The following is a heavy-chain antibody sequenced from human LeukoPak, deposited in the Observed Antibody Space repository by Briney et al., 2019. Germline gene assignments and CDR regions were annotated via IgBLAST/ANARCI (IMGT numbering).Heavy chain of an antibody. CDR2: ISGSGGST. CDR3: AKMRWELHAPFHYFDY. Sequence: GGSLRLSCAASGFTFSSYAMSWVRQAPGKGLEWVSAISGSGGSTYYADSVKGRFTISRDNSKNTLYLQMNSLRAEDTAVYYCAKMRWELHAPFHYFDYWGQGTLVTVSS. CDR1: GFTFSSYA. D-gene: IGHD1-26*01. V-gene: IGHV3-23*01. J-gene: IGHJ4*02.